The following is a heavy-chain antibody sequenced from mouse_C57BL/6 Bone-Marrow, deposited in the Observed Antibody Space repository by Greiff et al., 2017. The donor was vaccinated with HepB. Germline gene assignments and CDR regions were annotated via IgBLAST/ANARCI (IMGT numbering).Heavy chain of an antibody. V-gene: IGHV7-3*01. CDR3: ARLGRGYFDY. Sequence: EVKLMESGGGLVQPGGSLSLSCAASGFTFTDYYMSWVRQPPGKALEWLGFIRNKANGYTTVYSASVKGRFTISRDNSQSILYLQMNALRAEDSATYYCARLGRGYFDYWGQGTTLTVSS. CDR2: IRNKANGYTT. J-gene: IGHJ2*01. CDR1: GFTFTDYY. D-gene: IGHD4-1*01.